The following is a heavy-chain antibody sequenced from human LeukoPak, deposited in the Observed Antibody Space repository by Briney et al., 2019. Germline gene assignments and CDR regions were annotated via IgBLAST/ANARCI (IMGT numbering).Heavy chain of an antibody. J-gene: IGHJ5*02. D-gene: IGHD1-1*01. CDR1: GFTFSSYS. CDR2: ISSSGSTI. V-gene: IGHV3-48*04. CDR3: ARDLERPAGWFDP. Sequence: GGSLRLSCAASGFTFSSYSMNWVRQAPGKGLEWVSYISSSGSTIYYADSVKGRFTISRDNAKNSLYLQMNSLRAEDTAVYYCARDLERPAGWFDPWGQGTLVTVSS.